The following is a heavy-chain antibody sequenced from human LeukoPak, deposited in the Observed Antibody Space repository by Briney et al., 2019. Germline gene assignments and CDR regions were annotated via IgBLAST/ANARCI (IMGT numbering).Heavy chain of an antibody. CDR1: GGSISSYY. Sequence: SETLSLTCTVSGGSISSYYWSWIRQPPGKGLEWIGYIYYSGSTNYNPSLKSRVTISVDTSKNQFSLKLSSVTAADTAVYYCARGRLITMVRGKTNYFDYWGQGTLVTVSS. J-gene: IGHJ4*02. CDR3: ARGRLITMVRGKTNYFDY. CDR2: IYYSGST. D-gene: IGHD3-10*01. V-gene: IGHV4-59*12.